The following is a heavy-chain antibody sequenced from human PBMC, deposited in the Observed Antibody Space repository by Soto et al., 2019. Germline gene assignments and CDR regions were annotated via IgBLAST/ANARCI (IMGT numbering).Heavy chain of an antibody. V-gene: IGHV1-69*01. Sequence: QVQLVQSGAEVKKPGSSVKVSCKASGGTFSSYAISWVRQAPGQGLEWMGGIIPIFGTANYAQKFQGRVTITADESTSTAYMELSSLRSEVTAVYYCARDHPDYTAMAPAHYYYGMDVGGQGTTVTVSS. D-gene: IGHD5-18*01. CDR3: ARDHPDYTAMAPAHYYYGMDV. J-gene: IGHJ6*02. CDR1: GGTFSSYA. CDR2: IIPIFGTA.